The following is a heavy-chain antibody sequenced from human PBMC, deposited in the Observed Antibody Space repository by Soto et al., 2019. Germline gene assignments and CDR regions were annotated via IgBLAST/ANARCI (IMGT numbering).Heavy chain of an antibody. CDR2: ISSSGGST. J-gene: IGHJ4*02. CDR3: ATADYDFWTGYYESHAY. D-gene: IGHD3-3*01. CDR1: GFTLSSYA. V-gene: IGHV3-23*01. Sequence: EVQLLESGGGLVQPGGSLRLSCAASGFTLSSYAMNWVRQAPGKGLECVSSISSSGGSTYYADSVKGRFTISRDNSKNTLYLQMNSLRAEDTAIYYCATADYDFWTGYYESHAYWGQGTLVTVSS.